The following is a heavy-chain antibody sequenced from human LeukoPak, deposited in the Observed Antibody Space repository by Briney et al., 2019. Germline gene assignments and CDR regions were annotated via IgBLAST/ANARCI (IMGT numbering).Heavy chain of an antibody. CDR3: GTDRIYCRGGSCSYYGMDV. J-gene: IGHJ6*02. V-gene: IGHV3-33*01. D-gene: IGHD2-15*01. CDR2: IWYDGSNK. Sequence: PGGSLRLSCAASGFTFSSYAMEWVRQAPGKGLEWVATIWYDGSNKYYADSVKGRFTISRDNPKNTLYLQMNSLRPEDTATYYCGTDRIYCRGGSCSYYGMDVWGQGTTVTVSS. CDR1: GFTFSSYA.